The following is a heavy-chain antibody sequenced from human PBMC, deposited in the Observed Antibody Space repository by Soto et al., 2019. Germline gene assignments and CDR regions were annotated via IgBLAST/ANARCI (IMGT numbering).Heavy chain of an antibody. CDR1: GGSISSYF. Sequence: SETLSLTCTVSGGSISSYFYIWVRQPPGKGLEWIGSVYYTGTTDYNPSLKSRVTISVDTSKTQFSLNLRSVTAADTAVYYCARDLAAVPRAFDYWGRGTLVTSPQ. V-gene: IGHV4-59*01. CDR3: ARDLAAVPRAFDY. J-gene: IGHJ4*02. D-gene: IGHD6-13*01. CDR2: VYYTGTT.